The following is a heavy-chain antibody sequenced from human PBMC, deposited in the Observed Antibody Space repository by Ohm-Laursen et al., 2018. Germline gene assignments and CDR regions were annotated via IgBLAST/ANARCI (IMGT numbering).Heavy chain of an antibody. CDR3: AHRSNSYSYAMDV. CDR2: IYWNDDK. V-gene: IGHV2-5*01. Sequence: TQTLTLTCTFSGFSLSFSGVSVGWIRQPPGKALDWLALIYWNDDKRYNPSLRNRLTITKDTSKNQVVLTMSNMDPVGTATYYCAHRSNSYSYAMDVWGQGTTVTVSS. J-gene: IGHJ6*02. CDR1: GFSLSFSGVS. D-gene: IGHD2-8*01.